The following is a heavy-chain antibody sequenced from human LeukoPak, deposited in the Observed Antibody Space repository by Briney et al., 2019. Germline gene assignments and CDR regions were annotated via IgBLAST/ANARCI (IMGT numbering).Heavy chain of an antibody. CDR1: GYSISSGYY. Sequence: SETLSLTCTVSGYSISSGYYWGWIRQPPGKGLEWIGSIYHSGSTYYNPSLKSRVTISVDTSKNQFSLKLSSVTAADTAVYYCARVIAAAGANRGWFDPWGQGTLVTVSS. CDR3: ARVIAAAGANRGWFDP. V-gene: IGHV4-38-2*02. CDR2: IYHSGST. D-gene: IGHD6-13*01. J-gene: IGHJ5*02.